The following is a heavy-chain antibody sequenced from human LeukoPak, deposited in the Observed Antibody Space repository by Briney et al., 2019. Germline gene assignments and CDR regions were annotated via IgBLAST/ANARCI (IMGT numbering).Heavy chain of an antibody. Sequence: TSETLSLTCTVSGGSISSGGYYWSWIRQPPGKGLEWIGEINHSGSTNYNPSLKSRVTISVDTSKNQFSLKLSSVTAADTAVYYCARGSTKYYGSGSHLGNLKYWGQGTLVTVSS. CDR2: INHSGST. D-gene: IGHD3-10*01. V-gene: IGHV4-39*07. J-gene: IGHJ4*02. CDR1: GGSISSGGYY. CDR3: ARGSTKYYGSGSHLGNLKY.